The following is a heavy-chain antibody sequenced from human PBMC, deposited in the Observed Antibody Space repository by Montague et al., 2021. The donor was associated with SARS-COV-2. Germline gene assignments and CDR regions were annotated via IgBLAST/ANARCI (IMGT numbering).Heavy chain of an antibody. CDR3: TRHVHMTWPEPSPGFDY. Sequence: SDTLSLTCTVSGDSISSSSYNWGWIRQPPGKGLEWIGSVHYSGRPYYNPSLKSRVTIYVDTSKNQLSLKLSSVTAADTAVYYCTRHVHMTWPEPSPGFDYWGQGTLVAASS. CDR2: VHYSGRP. D-gene: IGHD1-1*01. V-gene: IGHV4-39*01. CDR1: GDSISSSSYN. J-gene: IGHJ4*02.